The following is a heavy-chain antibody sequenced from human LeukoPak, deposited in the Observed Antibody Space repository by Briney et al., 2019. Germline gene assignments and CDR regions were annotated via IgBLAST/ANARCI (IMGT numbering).Heavy chain of an antibody. D-gene: IGHD1-1*01. CDR3: ATGTGHYYYYYYMDV. CDR1: GGSINSSKYY. J-gene: IGHJ6*03. Sequence: PSETLSPTCTVSGGSINSSKYYWGWIRQPPGKGLEWIGSIYYSGSTYYNPSLKSRVTISVDTSKNQFSLKLSSVTAADTAIYYCATGTGHYYYYYYMDVWGKGTTVTVSS. V-gene: IGHV4-39*01. CDR2: IYYSGST.